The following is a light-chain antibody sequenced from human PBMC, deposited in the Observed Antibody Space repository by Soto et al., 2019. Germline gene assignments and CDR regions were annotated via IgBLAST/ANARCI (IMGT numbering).Light chain of an antibody. V-gene: IGKV3D-20*02. CDR2: GAS. J-gene: IGKJ5*01. Sequence: EIVLTQSPGTLSLSPGERATLSCRASQSVSSSFVAWYQQKPGQAPRLLIYGASTRATGIPDRFSGSGSGTDFTLTISSLEPEDSAVYYCQQRHMWPITFGQGTRLEIK. CDR3: QQRHMWPIT. CDR1: QSVSSSF.